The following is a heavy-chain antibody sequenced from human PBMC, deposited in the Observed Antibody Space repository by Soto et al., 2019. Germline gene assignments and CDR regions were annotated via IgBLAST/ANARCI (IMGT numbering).Heavy chain of an antibody. D-gene: IGHD2-21*01. CDR1: GGSISSYY. CDR2: IYYSGGT. V-gene: IGHV4-59*01. J-gene: IGHJ4*02. Sequence: SETLSLTCTVSGGSISSYYWSWIRQPPGKGLEWIGDIYYSGGTNYNPSLKSRVTISVDTSKNQFSLKLSSVTAADTAVYYCAGGRAGESDYWGQGTLVTVSS. CDR3: AGGRAGESDY.